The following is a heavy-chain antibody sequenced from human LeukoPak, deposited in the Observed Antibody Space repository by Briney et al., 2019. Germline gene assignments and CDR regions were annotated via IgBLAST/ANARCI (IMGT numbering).Heavy chain of an antibody. J-gene: IGHJ3*02. CDR1: GDSISSGDYY. CDR2: ISSSGST. Sequence: SETLSLTCTVSGDSISSGDYYWSWIRQPAGKGLEWIGSISSSGSTNYNASLKSRVTISVDTSKNQFSLKLSSVTAADTAVYFCASGPYPYDSSVAFDIWGQGPRFTVSP. V-gene: IGHV4-61*02. CDR3: ASGPYPYDSSVAFDI. D-gene: IGHD3-22*01.